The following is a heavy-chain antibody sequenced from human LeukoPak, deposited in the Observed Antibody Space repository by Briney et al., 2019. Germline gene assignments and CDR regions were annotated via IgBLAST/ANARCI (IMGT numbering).Heavy chain of an antibody. Sequence: GGSLRLSYAASGFTFSMYEMNWVRQAPGKGLEWVSYISSSGSTIYYADSVKGRFTISRDNAKNSLYLQMNSLRAEDTAVYYCARYFYDSRGLGDAFDIWGQGTMVTVSS. CDR1: GFTFSMYE. CDR2: ISSSGSTI. D-gene: IGHD3-22*01. CDR3: ARYFYDSRGLGDAFDI. J-gene: IGHJ3*02. V-gene: IGHV3-48*03.